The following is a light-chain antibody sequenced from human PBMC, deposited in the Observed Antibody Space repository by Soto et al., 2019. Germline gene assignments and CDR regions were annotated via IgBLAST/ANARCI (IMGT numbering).Light chain of an antibody. CDR3: GTWDSDLSAEV. CDR1: SSNIGSNY. Sequence: QSVLTQPPSVSAAPGQKVTISCSGSSSNIGSNYVSWYQQLPGRAPKLVIYDNSKRPSGIPDLFSGSKSGSSATLGVTGLQTGDEADYYCGTWDSDLSAEVFGGGTKLTVL. J-gene: IGLJ3*02. CDR2: DNS. V-gene: IGLV1-51*01.